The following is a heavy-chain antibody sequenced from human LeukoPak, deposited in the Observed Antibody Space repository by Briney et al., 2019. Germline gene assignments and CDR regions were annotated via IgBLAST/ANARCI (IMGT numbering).Heavy chain of an antibody. CDR2: IRYDGSNK. CDR3: AKDGWYYYDSSGYYNY. D-gene: IGHD3-22*01. V-gene: IGHV3-30*02. Sequence: PGGSLRLSRAASGFTFSSYGMHWVSQAPGKGLEWVAFIRYDGSNKYYADSVKGRFTISRDNSKNTLHLQMNSLRAEDTAVYYCAKDGWYYYDSSGYYNYWGQGTLVTVSS. CDR1: GFTFSSYG. J-gene: IGHJ4*02.